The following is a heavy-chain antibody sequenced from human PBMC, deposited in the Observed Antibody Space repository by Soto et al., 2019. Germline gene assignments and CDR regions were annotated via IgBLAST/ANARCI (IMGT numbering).Heavy chain of an antibody. CDR1: GFIFSSYS. CDR3: ARDQFLDAFDI. D-gene: IGHD2-21*01. V-gene: IGHV3-30-3*01. Sequence: QVQLVESGGGVVQPGRSLRLSCAASGFIFSSYSMHWVRQAPGKGLEWVAMISNDGSNKDYVDSVKGRFTISRDNSNNTLSLQMNGLRAEDTAVYYCARDQFLDAFDIWGQGTMVTVSS. CDR2: ISNDGSNK. J-gene: IGHJ3*02.